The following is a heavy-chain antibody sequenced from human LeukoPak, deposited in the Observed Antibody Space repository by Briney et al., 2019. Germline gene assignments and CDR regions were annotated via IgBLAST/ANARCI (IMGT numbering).Heavy chain of an antibody. D-gene: IGHD5-18*01. J-gene: IGHJ4*02. V-gene: IGHV3-9*01. Sequence: QPGGSLRLSCAASGFTFDDYAMHWVRQVPGKGLEWVSGISWNSGSIGYADSVKGRFTISRDNAKNSLYLQMNSLRAEDTALYYCAKDGGYSYGYWYFDYWGQGTLVTVSS. CDR1: GFTFDDYA. CDR3: AKDGGYSYGYWYFDY. CDR2: ISWNSGSI.